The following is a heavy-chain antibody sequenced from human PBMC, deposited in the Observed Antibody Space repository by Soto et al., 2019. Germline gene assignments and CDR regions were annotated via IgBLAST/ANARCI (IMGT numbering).Heavy chain of an antibody. J-gene: IGHJ6*02. V-gene: IGHV5-51*01. CDR3: ARHPSGGIWRGYYYYGMDV. Sequence: PGESLKISFKGSGYSFTSYLICWVRQMPGKGLEWMGIIYPGDSDTRYSPSFQGQVTISADKSISTAYLQWSSLKASDTAMYYCARHPSGGIWRGYYYYGMDVLGQGTTLTVCS. CDR1: GYSFTSYL. CDR2: IYPGDSDT. D-gene: IGHD2-15*01.